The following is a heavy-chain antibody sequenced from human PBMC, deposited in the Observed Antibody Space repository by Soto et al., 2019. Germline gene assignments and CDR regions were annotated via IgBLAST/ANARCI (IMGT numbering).Heavy chain of an antibody. CDR3: ARHFARGDPTEKGAFDI. CDR2: IYPGDSDT. Sequence: PGESLKISFKGSGYSFTSYWIGWVRQMPGKGLEWMGIIYPGDSDTRYSPSFQGQVTISADKSISTAYLQWSSLKASDTAMYYWARHFARGDPTEKGAFDIWGQGTMVTVSS. D-gene: IGHD4-17*01. J-gene: IGHJ3*02. CDR1: GYSFTSYW. V-gene: IGHV5-51*01.